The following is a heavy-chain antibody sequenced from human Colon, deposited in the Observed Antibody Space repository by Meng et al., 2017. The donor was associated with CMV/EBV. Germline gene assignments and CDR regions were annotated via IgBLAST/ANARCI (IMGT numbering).Heavy chain of an antibody. CDR3: ARGVGESLGWEMGY. CDR1: GLTFTNYW. J-gene: IGHJ4*02. V-gene: IGHV3-74*01. Sequence: EVHLVGFGGGLVQPGGSLGLSCGASGLTFTNYWMHWVRQGPGKGPVWVSRISSDGGTTSYAESVKGRFTISRDNAKKTLYLQMNSLRVEDTGVYYCARGVGESLGWEMGYWGQGTLVTVSS. CDR2: ISSDGGTT. D-gene: IGHD1-26*01.